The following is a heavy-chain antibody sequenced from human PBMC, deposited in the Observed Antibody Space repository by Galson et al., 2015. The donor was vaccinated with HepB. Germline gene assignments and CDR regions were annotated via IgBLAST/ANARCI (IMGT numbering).Heavy chain of an antibody. CDR3: ARDLRVFPPPYGMDV. D-gene: IGHD3-16*01. Sequence: CAISGDSVSSNSSAWNWIRQSPSRGLEWLGRTFYGSKWYNDYAVSVKSRITINPDTSKNQFSLQLNSVTPEDAAVYYCARDLRVFPPPYGMDVWGQGTTVTVSS. CDR1: GDSVSSNSSA. V-gene: IGHV6-1*01. J-gene: IGHJ6*02. CDR2: TFYGSKWYN.